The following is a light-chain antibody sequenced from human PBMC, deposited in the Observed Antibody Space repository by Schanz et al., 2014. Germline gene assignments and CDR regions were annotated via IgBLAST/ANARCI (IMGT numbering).Light chain of an antibody. J-gene: IGKJ3*01. CDR2: GAS. CDR3: QQLNNYL. V-gene: IGKV3D-15*01. Sequence: EIVLTQSPATLSVSPGERATLSCRASQSVSNNLAWYQQRPGQAPRLLIYGASSRATGIPARFGGSGSGTEFTLTISSLESEDFAVYYCQQLNNYLFGPGTKVDIK. CDR1: QSVSNN.